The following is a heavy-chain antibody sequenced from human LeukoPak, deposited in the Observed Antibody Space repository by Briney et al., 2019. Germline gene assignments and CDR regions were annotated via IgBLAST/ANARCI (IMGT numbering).Heavy chain of an antibody. D-gene: IGHD6-19*01. V-gene: IGHV1-2*02. CDR3: ARVLAVAGISYYYYMDV. CDR1: GYTFTGYY. Sequence: ASVKVSCKASGYTFTGYYMHWVRQAPGQGLEWMGWINPNSGGTNYAQKLQGRVTMTTDTSTSTAYMELRSLRSDDTAVYYCARVLAVAGISYYYYMDVWGKGTTVTVSS. J-gene: IGHJ6*03. CDR2: INPNSGGT.